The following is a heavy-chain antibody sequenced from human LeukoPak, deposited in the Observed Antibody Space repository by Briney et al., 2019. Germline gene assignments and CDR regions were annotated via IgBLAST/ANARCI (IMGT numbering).Heavy chain of an antibody. CDR2: ICHHSGST. CDR1: GYSISSGYY. D-gene: IGHD6-13*01. V-gene: IGHV4-38-2*02. J-gene: IGHJ4*02. CDR3: ARVVPTAGSDY. Sequence: PSETLSLTCTVTGYSISSGYYWGWIRQPPGKGLEWIGTICHHSGSTYYNPSLRSRVTISVDTSKNQFSLKLTSVTATDTAVYYCARVVPTAGSDYWGQGTLVIVSS.